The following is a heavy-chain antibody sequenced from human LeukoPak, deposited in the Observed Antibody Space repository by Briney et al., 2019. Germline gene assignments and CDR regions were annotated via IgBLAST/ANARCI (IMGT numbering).Heavy chain of an antibody. V-gene: IGHV1-69*13. J-gene: IGHJ5*02. Sequence: GASVKVSCKAFGGTFSSYAITWLRQAPGQGLEWMGVIIPMFGTTRYAQKFQGRVAITADESTSTAYMELSNLRSEDTAVYYCATSDSDYDREHYKCFDPWGQGTLVTVSS. CDR2: IIPMFGTT. CDR1: GGTFSSYA. CDR3: ATSDSDYDREHYKCFDP. D-gene: IGHD5-12*01.